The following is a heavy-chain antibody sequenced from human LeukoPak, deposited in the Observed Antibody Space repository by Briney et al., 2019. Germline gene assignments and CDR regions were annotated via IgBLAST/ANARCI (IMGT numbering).Heavy chain of an antibody. CDR3: AKEPREYCSSTSCPNRIDP. CDR1: GLTFSSYA. CDR2: ISASGGTT. J-gene: IGHJ5*02. Sequence: GGPVSLPCAASGLTFSSYAMRWARQATGKGLEWVSAISASGGTTYYADSVKGRFTISRDNSKNTLYLQMSSLRAEDTAVYYCAKEPREYCSSTSCPNRIDPWGQGTLVTVSS. V-gene: IGHV3-23*01. D-gene: IGHD2-2*01.